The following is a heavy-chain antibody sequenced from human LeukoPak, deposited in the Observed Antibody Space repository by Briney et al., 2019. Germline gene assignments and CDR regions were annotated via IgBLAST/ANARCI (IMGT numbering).Heavy chain of an antibody. CDR1: GFTLSNYA. J-gene: IGHJ3*02. V-gene: IGHV3-23*01. D-gene: IGHD2-2*01. CDR2: ISSSGGST. CDR3: AKAVPAVPDAFDI. Sequence: GGSLRLSCAASGFTLSNYAMSWVRQAPGKGLQWVSGISSSGGSTYQVDSVKGRFTISRDNSKNTLYLQMNSLRAEDTAVYYCAKAVPAVPDAFDIWGQGTMVTVSS.